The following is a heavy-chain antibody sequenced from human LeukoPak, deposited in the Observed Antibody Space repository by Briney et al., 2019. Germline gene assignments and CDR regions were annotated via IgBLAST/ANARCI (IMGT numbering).Heavy chain of an antibody. CDR2: INPSGGST. Sequence: ASVKVSCKASGGTFSSYAISWVRQAPGQGLEWMGIINPSGGSTSYAQKLQGRVTLTRDTSTSTVYMELSSLRSEDTAVYYCARGPMVRGVIITWARFDPWGQGTLVTVSS. D-gene: IGHD3-10*01. J-gene: IGHJ5*02. CDR1: GGTFSSYA. CDR3: ARGPMVRGVIITWARFDP. V-gene: IGHV1-46*01.